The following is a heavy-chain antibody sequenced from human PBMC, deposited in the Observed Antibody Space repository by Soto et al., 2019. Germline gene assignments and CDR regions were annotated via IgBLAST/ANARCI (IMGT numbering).Heavy chain of an antibody. CDR1: GGSISSSNW. J-gene: IGHJ3*02. CDR2: IYHSGST. D-gene: IGHD6-13*01. V-gene: IGHV4-4*02. Sequence: QVQLQESGPGLVKPSGTLSLTCAVSGGSISSSNWWSWVRQPPGKGLVWIGEIYHSGSTNYNPSRKGRVTXXVXKXXSQFSLKLSSVTAADTAVYYCARGLAAAAYDAFDIWGQGKMVTVSS. CDR3: ARGLAAAAYDAFDI.